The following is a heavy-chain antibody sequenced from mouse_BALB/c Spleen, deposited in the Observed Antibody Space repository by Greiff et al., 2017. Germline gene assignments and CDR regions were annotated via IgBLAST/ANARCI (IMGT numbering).Heavy chain of an antibody. CDR3: AREGRPARGFAY. CDR1: GYTFSSYW. V-gene: IGHV1-9*01. Sequence: QVQLKQSGAELMKPGASVKISCKATGYTFSSYWIEWVKQRPGHGLEWIGEILPGSGSTNYNEKFKGKATFTADTSSNTAYMQLSSLTSEDSAVYYCAREGRPARGFAYWGQGTLVTVSA. J-gene: IGHJ3*01. CDR2: ILPGSGST. D-gene: IGHD3-3*01.